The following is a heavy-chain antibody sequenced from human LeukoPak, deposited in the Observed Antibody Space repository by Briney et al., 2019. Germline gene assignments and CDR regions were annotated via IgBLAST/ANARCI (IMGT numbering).Heavy chain of an antibody. CDR2: ISGGGDST. J-gene: IGHJ5*02. V-gene: IGHV3-23*01. Sequence: GGSLRLSCVASGFAFSNYAMNWVRQAPGKGLEWVSAISGGGDSTYYADSVKGRFTISRDNSKNTLYLQMNSLRAEDTAVYYCAKDLPLGWFDPWGQGTLVTVSS. CDR3: AKDLPLGWFDP. CDR1: GFAFSNYA.